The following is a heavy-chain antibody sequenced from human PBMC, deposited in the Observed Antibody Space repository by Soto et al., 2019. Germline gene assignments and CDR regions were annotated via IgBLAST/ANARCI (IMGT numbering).Heavy chain of an antibody. CDR2: IKQDGSGT. CDR3: AREREGASEM. CDR1: GFTFSSYW. J-gene: IGHJ3*02. V-gene: IGHV3-7*01. Sequence: GSLRLSCAASGFTFSSYWMSWVRQAPGKGLEWVANIKQDGSGTYYVDSVRVRFTISRDNAKNSLYLHMSSLRAEDTAVSYGAREREGASEMGDPGTMVNVSS.